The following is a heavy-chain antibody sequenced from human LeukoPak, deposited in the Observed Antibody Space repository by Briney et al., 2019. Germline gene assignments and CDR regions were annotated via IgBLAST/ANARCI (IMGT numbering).Heavy chain of an antibody. CDR1: GYTFTSYY. V-gene: IGHV1-46*01. Sequence: ASVKVSCKASGYTFTSYYMHWVRQAPGQGLEWMGLINPSGGSTSYAQKFQGRVTITADESTSTAYMELSSLRSEDTAVYYCARDGGIAAAGNTYGMDVWGQGTTVSVSS. CDR3: ARDGGIAAAGNTYGMDV. D-gene: IGHD6-13*01. J-gene: IGHJ6*02. CDR2: INPSGGST.